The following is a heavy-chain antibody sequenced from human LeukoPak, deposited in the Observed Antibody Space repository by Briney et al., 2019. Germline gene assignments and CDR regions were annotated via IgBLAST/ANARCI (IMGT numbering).Heavy chain of an antibody. J-gene: IGHJ6*02. CDR3: ARGKVSPSIYYYYGMDV. Sequence: GSLRLSCAASGFTFSSYSMNWIRQPPGKGLEWIGEINHSGSTNYNPSLKSRVTISVDTSKNQFSLKLSSVTAADTAVYYCARGKVSPSIYYYYGMDVWGQGTTVTVSS. CDR2: INHSGST. V-gene: IGHV4-34*01. CDR1: GFTFSSYS.